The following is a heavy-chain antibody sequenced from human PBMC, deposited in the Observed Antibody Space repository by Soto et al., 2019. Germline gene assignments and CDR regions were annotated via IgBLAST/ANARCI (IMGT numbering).Heavy chain of an antibody. CDR3: AKLVNSDSDY. V-gene: IGHV3-23*01. CDR2: IRGDGGDT. D-gene: IGHD3-16*02. J-gene: IGHJ4*02. CDR1: GLTFRNTA. Sequence: PGVSLRLSCAASGLTFRNTAMSWVRQAPGKGLEWVSSIRGDGGDTSYADSVKGRFTMSRDKSKSMLYLQMNSLRAEDTAVYYCAKLVNSDSDYWGQGTLVTVSS.